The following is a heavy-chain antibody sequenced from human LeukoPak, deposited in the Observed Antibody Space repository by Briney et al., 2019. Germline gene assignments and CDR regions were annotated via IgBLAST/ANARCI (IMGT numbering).Heavy chain of an antibody. Sequence: GGSLGLSCAASGFTFSSYWMHWVRQAPGKGLVWVSRINSDGSSTSYADSVKGRFTISRDNAKNTLYLQMNSLRAEDTAVYYCATLGYYDSSGPDYWGQGTMVAVSS. CDR3: ATLGYYDSSGPDY. J-gene: IGHJ4*02. D-gene: IGHD3-22*01. V-gene: IGHV3-74*01. CDR1: GFTFSSYW. CDR2: INSDGSST.